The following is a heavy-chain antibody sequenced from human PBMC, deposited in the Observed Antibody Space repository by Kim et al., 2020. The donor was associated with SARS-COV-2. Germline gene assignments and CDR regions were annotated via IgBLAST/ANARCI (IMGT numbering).Heavy chain of an antibody. CDR1: GFTFSSYG. CDR2: ISYDGSNK. J-gene: IGHJ6*02. V-gene: IGHV3-30*18. CDR3: AKWGGGRVYGDYYYGMDV. D-gene: IGHD4-17*01. Sequence: GGSLRLSCAASGFTFSSYGMHWVRQAPGKGLEWVAVISYDGSNKYYADSVKGRFTISRDNSKNTLYLQMNSLRAEDTAVCYCAKWGGGRVYGDYYYGMDVWGQGTTVTVSS.